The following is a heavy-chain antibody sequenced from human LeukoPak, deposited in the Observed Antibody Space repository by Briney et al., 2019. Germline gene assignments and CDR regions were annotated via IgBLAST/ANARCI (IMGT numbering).Heavy chain of an antibody. CDR3: ARDRAIVVVPAAIDYYMDV. Sequence: PSETLSLTCTVSGVSISSYYWSWIRQPAGKGLEWIGLIHTSGSTNYNPSLKSRVTMSVDTSKNQFSLKLSSVTAADTAVYYCARDRAIVVVPAAIDYYMDVWGKGTTVTISS. D-gene: IGHD2-2*02. CDR2: IHTSGST. CDR1: GVSISSYY. V-gene: IGHV4-4*07. J-gene: IGHJ6*03.